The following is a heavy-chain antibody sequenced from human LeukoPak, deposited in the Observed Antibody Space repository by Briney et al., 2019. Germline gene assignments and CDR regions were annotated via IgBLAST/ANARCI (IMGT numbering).Heavy chain of an antibody. J-gene: IGHJ4*02. D-gene: IGHD6-19*01. CDR2: INAGNGNT. CDR3: AAFQQWLVQDFDY. Sequence: ASVKVSCKASGYTFTSYAMHWVRQAPGQRLEWMGWINAGNGNTKYSQKFQGRVTITRDTSASTAYMELSSLRSDDTAVYYCAAFQQWLVQDFDYWGQGTLVTVSS. V-gene: IGHV1-3*01. CDR1: GYTFTSYA.